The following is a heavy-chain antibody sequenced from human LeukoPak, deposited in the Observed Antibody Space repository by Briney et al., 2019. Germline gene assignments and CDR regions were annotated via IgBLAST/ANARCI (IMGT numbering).Heavy chain of an antibody. CDR1: GFTFSSYA. CDR3: ARDRGTYYYDSTSHYDAVDF. V-gene: IGHV3-7*01. J-gene: IGHJ3*01. Sequence: GGSPRLSCAASGFTFSSYAMSWVRQAPGKGLEWVANIKQDGSEQYYVDSVKGRFTISRDNARNSLYLQMNSLRAEDTAVYFCARDRGTYYYDSTSHYDAVDFWGQGTMVTVSS. D-gene: IGHD3-22*01. CDR2: IKQDGSEQ.